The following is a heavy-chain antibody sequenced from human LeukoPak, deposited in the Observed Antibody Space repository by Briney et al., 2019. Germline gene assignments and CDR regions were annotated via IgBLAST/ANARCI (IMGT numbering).Heavy chain of an antibody. Sequence: GGSLRLSCAASGFPFSTYAMNWVRQAPGEGLEWVSGLYGSGGGIQYADSVKGRFTISRDNSKNTLYLQMSSLRIEDTALYYCTTGGNVIVAGTRAFDIWGHGTMVTVSS. CDR2: LYGSGGGI. J-gene: IGHJ3*02. D-gene: IGHD6-19*01. CDR3: TTGGNVIVAGTRAFDI. V-gene: IGHV3-23*01. CDR1: GFPFSTYA.